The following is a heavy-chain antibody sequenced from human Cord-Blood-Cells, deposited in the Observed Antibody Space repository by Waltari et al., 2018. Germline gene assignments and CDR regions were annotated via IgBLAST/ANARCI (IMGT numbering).Heavy chain of an antibody. CDR3: ARSLATFWSGSIDYYYGMDV. J-gene: IGHJ6*02. CDR1: GGTFSSYA. V-gene: IGHV1-69*06. D-gene: IGHD3-3*01. CDR2: IIPIFGTA. Sequence: QVQLVQSGAEVKKPGSSVKVSCKASGGTFSSYAISWVRQAPGQGLEWMGGIIPIFGTANYAQKFQGRVTITADKSTSTAYMELSSLRSEDTAVYYCARSLATFWSGSIDYYYGMDVWGQGTTVTVSS.